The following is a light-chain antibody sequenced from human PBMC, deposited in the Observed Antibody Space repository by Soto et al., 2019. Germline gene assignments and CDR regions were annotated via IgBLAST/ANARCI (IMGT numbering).Light chain of an antibody. J-gene: IGKJ4*01. CDR3: QMYTSAPPRFT. CDR1: QGLSHY. Sequence: DIQMTQSPSSLSASVGDRVTITCRESQGLSHYLAWYQQKPGKVPRLLLYGASTLQSGVPSRFSGSGSGTDFALTISSLQPEDVATYYCQMYTSAPPRFTFGGGTKVEIK. CDR2: GAS. V-gene: IGKV1-27*01.